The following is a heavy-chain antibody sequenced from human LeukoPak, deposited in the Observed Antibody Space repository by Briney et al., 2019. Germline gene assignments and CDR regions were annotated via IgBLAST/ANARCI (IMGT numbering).Heavy chain of an antibody. D-gene: IGHD4-23*01. CDR2: INPNSRET. CDR3: ARDPSPYGGNYYFDY. J-gene: IGHJ4*02. CDR1: GYTFTDYY. V-gene: IGHV1-2*02. Sequence: ASVKVSCKTSGYTFTDYYIHWVRQAPGQGLEWMGWINPNSRETNSAQRFQGRVTMTGDTSISTAYMELSRLTSDDTAVYYCARDPSPYGGNYYFDYWGQGTLVTVSS.